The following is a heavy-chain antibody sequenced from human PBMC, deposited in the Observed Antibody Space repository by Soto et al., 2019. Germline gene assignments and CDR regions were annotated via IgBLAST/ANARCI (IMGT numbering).Heavy chain of an antibody. J-gene: IGHJ4*02. CDR3: ARGGHVVVVTAALDY. D-gene: IGHD2-21*02. V-gene: IGHV1-46*01. CDR2: VNPSGGHT. CDR1: GDTFTDYY. Sequence: QVQLMQSGAEVKKPGASVKVSCKASGDTFTDYYIHWVRQAPGQGLEWMGTVNPSGGHTTYAQHFLGRVTMTGDTSTSTLYMELTSLTSDDTAVYYCARGGHVVVVTAALDYWGQGTLGTVSS.